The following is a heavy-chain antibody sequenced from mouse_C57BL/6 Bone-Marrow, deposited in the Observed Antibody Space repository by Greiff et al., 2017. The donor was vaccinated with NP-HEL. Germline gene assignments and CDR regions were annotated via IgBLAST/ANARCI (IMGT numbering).Heavy chain of an antibody. CDR1: GYTFTDHT. J-gene: IGHJ3*01. Sequence: QVQLQQSDAELVKPGASVKISCKVSGYTFTDHTIHWMKQRPEQGLEWIGYIYPRDGSTKYNEKFKGKATLTADKSSSTAYMQLNSLTSEDSAVYYSASPIAYYYGSSPWFAYWGQGTLVTVSA. V-gene: IGHV1-78*01. D-gene: IGHD1-1*01. CDR2: IYPRDGST. CDR3: ASPIAYYYGSSPWFAY.